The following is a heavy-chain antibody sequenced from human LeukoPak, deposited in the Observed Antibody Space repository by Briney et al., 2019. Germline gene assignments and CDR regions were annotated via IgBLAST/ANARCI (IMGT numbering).Heavy chain of an antibody. CDR1: GFTFSSYS. J-gene: IGHJ4*02. D-gene: IGHD6-19*01. V-gene: IGHV3-21*04. CDR2: ISSSSSYI. CDR3: AKDLGSSGWYIDY. Sequence: GGSLRLSCAASGFTFSSYSMNWVRQAPGKGLEWVSSISSSSSYIYYADSVKGRFTISRDNAKNSLYLQMNSLRAEDTAVYYCAKDLGSSGWYIDYWGQGTLVTVSS.